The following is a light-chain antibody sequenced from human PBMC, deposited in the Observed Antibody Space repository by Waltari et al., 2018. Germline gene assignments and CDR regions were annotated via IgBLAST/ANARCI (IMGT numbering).Light chain of an antibody. V-gene: IGLV2-8*01. CDR3: CSYAGGPYV. J-gene: IGLJ1*01. CDR1: ISDVGGYNF. Sequence: QSALTQPPSASGSPGQSVTISCTGTISDVGGYNFVSWYQQYPGQAPKLMIYEVTKRPSGVPDRFSGSKSGNTASLTVSGLQAEDEADYYCCSYAGGPYVLGTGTKVTVL. CDR2: EVT.